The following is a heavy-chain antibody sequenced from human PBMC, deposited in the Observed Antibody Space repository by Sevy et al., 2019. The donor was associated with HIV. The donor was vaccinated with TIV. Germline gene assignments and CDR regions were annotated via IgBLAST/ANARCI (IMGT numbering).Heavy chain of an antibody. J-gene: IGHJ6*02. D-gene: IGHD3-3*01. CDR3: AREVLRFLECLPKPYYYYGMDV. CDR1: GFTVSSNY. V-gene: IGHV3-53*01. CDR2: IYSGGST. Sequence: GGSLRLSCAASGFTVSSNYMSWVRQAPGKGLEWVSVIYSGGSTYYADSVKGRFTISRDNSKNTLYLQMNSLRAEDTAVYYCAREVLRFLECLPKPYYYYGMDVWGQGTTVTVSS.